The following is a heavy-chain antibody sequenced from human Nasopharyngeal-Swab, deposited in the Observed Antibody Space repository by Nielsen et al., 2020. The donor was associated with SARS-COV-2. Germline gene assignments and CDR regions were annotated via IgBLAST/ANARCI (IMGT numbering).Heavy chain of an antibody. CDR2: IKQDGSEK. CDR3: ARFEGSPTYYDFWSGYYTGLYYYGMDV. V-gene: IGHV3-7*05. CDR1: GFTFSSYW. J-gene: IGHJ6*02. Sequence: GGSLRLSCAASGFTFSSYWMSWVRQAPGKGLEWVANIKQDGSEKYYVDSVKGRFTISRDNAKNSLYLQMNSLRAEDTAVYYCARFEGSPTYYDFWSGYYTGLYYYGMDVWGQGTTVTVSS. D-gene: IGHD3-3*01.